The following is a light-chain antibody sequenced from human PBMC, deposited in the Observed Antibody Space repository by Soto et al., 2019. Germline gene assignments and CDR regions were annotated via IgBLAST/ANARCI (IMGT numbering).Light chain of an antibody. J-gene: IGKJ1*01. Sequence: EIVLSQSPGTLSLSKGERATLSCRASQRVTSNYLAWYQQKPGQAPRLLIYRASTRATDIADRFSGSGSGTEFTLTIGGLQPEDVATYYCQKYDSAPRTFGQGTKVDIK. V-gene: IGKV3-20*01. CDR3: QKYDSAPRT. CDR2: RAS. CDR1: QRVTSNY.